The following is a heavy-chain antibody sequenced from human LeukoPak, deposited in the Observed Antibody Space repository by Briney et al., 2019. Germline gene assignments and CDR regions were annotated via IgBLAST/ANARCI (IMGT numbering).Heavy chain of an antibody. D-gene: IGHD6-13*01. CDR3: AESGYSSSWYPNY. CDR2: IWYDGSNK. Sequence: GGSLRLSCAASGFTFSSYGMHWVRQAPGKGLEWVAVIWYDGSNKYYADSVKGRFTISRDNSKNTLYLQMNSLRAEDTAVYYCAESGYSSSWYPNYWGQGTLVTVSS. J-gene: IGHJ4*02. V-gene: IGHV3-30*02. CDR1: GFTFSSYG.